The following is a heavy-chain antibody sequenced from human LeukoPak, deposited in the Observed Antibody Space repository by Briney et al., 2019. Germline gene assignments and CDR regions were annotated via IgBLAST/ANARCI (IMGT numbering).Heavy chain of an antibody. CDR3: ARDSSGYFGYFQH. D-gene: IGHD3-22*01. J-gene: IGHJ1*01. CDR2: IYYSGST. V-gene: IGHV4-59*01. Sequence: SETLSLTCTVSGGSINSYYWSWIRQPPGKGLEWIGYIYYSGSTNYNPSLKSRVTISVDTSKNQFSLKLSSVTAADTAVYYCARDSSGYFGYFQHWGQGTLVTVSS. CDR1: GGSINSYY.